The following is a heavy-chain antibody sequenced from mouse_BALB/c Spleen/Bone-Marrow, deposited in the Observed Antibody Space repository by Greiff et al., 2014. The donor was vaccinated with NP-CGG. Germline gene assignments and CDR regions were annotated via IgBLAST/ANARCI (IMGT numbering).Heavy chain of an antibody. D-gene: IGHD2-3*01. CDR3: ARALGDGYYYAMDY. Sequence: VQLQQSGAELVKPGAPVKLSCKASGYTFTSYWMNWVKQRPGRGLEWIGRIDPSDSETHYNQKFKDKATLTVDESSSTAYIQLSSLASEDSAVYYCARALGDGYYYAMDYWGQGTSVTVSS. V-gene: IGHV1-69*02. CDR2: IDPSDSET. J-gene: IGHJ4*01. CDR1: GYTFTSYW.